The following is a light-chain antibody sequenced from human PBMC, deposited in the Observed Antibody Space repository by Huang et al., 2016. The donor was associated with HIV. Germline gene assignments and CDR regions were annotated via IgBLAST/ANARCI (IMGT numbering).Light chain of an antibody. Sequence: DIVMTQSPLSLPVSPGEPASISCRSNQSLLHSNGYNYLDWYLQKPGQSPQLVIYLGSNRASGVPDRFSGSGSGTDCTLSITRVEAEDVGVYYCMQALQTPFTFGPGTKVDIK. CDR1: QSLLHSNGYNY. J-gene: IGKJ3*01. CDR2: LGS. CDR3: MQALQTPFT. V-gene: IGKV2-28*01.